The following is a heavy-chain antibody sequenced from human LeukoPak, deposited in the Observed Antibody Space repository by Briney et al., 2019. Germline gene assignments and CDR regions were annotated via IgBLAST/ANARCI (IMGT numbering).Heavy chain of an antibody. CDR2: MNPNSGNT. Sequence: GSVKVSCKASGYTFTSYDINWVRQATGQGLEWMGWMNPNSGNTGYAQKFQGRVTMTRNTSISTAYMELSSLRSEDTAVYYCAIFDFWSGYPFDYWGQGTLVTVSS. J-gene: IGHJ4*02. D-gene: IGHD3-3*01. CDR1: GYTFTSYD. CDR3: AIFDFWSGYPFDY. V-gene: IGHV1-8*01.